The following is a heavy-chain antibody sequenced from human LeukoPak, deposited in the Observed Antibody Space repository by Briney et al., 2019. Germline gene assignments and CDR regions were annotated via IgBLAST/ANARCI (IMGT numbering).Heavy chain of an antibody. D-gene: IGHD3-22*01. V-gene: IGHV3-7*03. Sequence: GGSLRLSCGASGFTFDDYWMSWVRQAPGQGLEWVANINQDGSEKYYLDSAKGRFTISRDNAKNSLYLQMNSLRAEDTALYYCAKEKDTNYYDSRIFDYWGQGTLVTVSS. CDR2: INQDGSEK. CDR1: GFTFDDYW. J-gene: IGHJ4*02. CDR3: AKEKDTNYYDSRIFDY.